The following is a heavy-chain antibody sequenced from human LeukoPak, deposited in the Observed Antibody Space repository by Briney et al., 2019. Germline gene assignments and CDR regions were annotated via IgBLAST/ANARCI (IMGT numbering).Heavy chain of an antibody. J-gene: IGHJ4*02. Sequence: YYXXWIRQPXXKGLEWIGEINHSGSTNYNPSLKSRVTISVDTSKNQFSLKLSSVTAADTAVYYCARANTGNDYWGQGTLVTVSS. CDR1: YY. CDR2: INHSGST. D-gene: IGHD4-17*01. V-gene: IGHV4-34*01. CDR3: ARANTGNDY.